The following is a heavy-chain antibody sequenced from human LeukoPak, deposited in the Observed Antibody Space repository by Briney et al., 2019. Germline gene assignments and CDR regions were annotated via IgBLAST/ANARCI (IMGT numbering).Heavy chain of an antibody. J-gene: IGHJ4*02. D-gene: IGHD1-26*01. CDR2: IYYSGST. V-gene: IGHV4-61*01. CDR3: ARRERGRRGGYFDY. CDR1: GGSVSSGSYY. Sequence: PSETLSLTCTVSGGSVSSGSYYWSWIRQPPGKGPEWIGYIYYSGSTNYNPSLKSRVTISVDTSKNQFSLKLSSVTAADTAVYYCARRERGRRGGYFDYWGQGTLVTVSS.